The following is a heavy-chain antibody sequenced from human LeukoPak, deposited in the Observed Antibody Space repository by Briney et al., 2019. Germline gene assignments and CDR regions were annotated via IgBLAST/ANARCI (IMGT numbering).Heavy chain of an antibody. CDR2: ISGSGGST. D-gene: IGHD2-2*01. J-gene: IGHJ4*02. CDR1: GGTFSSYA. V-gene: IGHV3-23*01. Sequence: SCKASGGTFSSYAMSWVRQAPGKGLEWVSAISGSGGSTYYADSVKGRFTISRDNSKNTLYLQMNSLRAEDTAVYYCAKRSSTSSPFDYWGQGTLVTVSS. CDR3: AKRSSTSSPFDY.